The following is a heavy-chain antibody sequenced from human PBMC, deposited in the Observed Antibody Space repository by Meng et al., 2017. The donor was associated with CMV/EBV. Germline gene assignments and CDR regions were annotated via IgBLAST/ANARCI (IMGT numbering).Heavy chain of an antibody. D-gene: IGHD2-2*02. CDR2: ITHSGST. CDR1: SFSCYY. J-gene: IGHJ2*01. Sequence: SFSCYYWSWIRQPPGKGLEWIGEITHSGSTNYNPSLKSRVTISVDTSKNQFSLKLSSVTAADTAVYYCARGEIVVVPAAIRFNWYFDLWGRGTLVTVSS. V-gene: IGHV4-34*01. CDR3: ARGEIVVVPAAIRFNWYFDL.